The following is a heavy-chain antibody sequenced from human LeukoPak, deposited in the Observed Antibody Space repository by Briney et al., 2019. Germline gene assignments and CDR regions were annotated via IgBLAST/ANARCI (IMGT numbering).Heavy chain of an antibody. CDR2: ISSSSTI. CDR1: GFTFSSYS. D-gene: IGHD3-22*01. Sequence: PGGSLRLSCAASGFTFSSYSMNWVRQAPGKGLEWVSYISSSSTIYYADSVKGRFTISRDNAKNSLYLQMNSLRAEDTAVYYCARDGSMIVVVPFDYWGQGTLVTVSS. CDR3: ARDGSMIVVVPFDY. J-gene: IGHJ4*02. V-gene: IGHV3-48*01.